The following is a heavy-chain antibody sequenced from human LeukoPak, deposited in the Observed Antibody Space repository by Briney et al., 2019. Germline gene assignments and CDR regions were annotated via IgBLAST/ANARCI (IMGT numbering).Heavy chain of an antibody. CDR3: ARDPYSGSYGDSYYYYMDG. CDR2: ITSTGSYT. V-gene: IGHV3-21*01. J-gene: IGHJ6*03. Sequence: KPGGSLRLSCAASGFTFSAYWMTWVRQAPGKGLEWVSSITSTGSYTFYADSVKGRFTISRDNAKNSLYLQMNSLRAEDTAIYYCARDPYSGSYGDSYYYYMDGWSKGTTVTIS. D-gene: IGHD1-26*01. CDR1: GFTFSAYW.